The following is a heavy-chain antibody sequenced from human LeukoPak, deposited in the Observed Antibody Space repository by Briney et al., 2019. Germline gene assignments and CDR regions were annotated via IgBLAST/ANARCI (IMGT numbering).Heavy chain of an antibody. V-gene: IGHV3-23*01. Sequence: GGSLRLSCAASGFTLSSYAMSWVRQAPGKRLEWVSALSISGDNTYYTDSVKGRFTISRDNAKNSLYLQMNSLRAEDTALYYCAKGRLLIIAAALDVWGQGTTVTVSS. CDR3: AKGRLLIIAAALDV. CDR1: GFTLSSYA. CDR2: LSISGDNT. J-gene: IGHJ6*02. D-gene: IGHD6-13*01.